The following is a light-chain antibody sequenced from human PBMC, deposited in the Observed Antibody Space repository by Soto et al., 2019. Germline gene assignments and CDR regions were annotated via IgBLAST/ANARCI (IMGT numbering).Light chain of an antibody. CDR3: LQHNVFPRT. V-gene: IGKV1-17*01. CDR1: QAIRND. Sequence: DIQMTQSPSSLSASVGDRVTITCRASQAIRNDLAWYQQKQGRAPKRLIYGSSSLQSGVPSRFSGRGSGTEFTLTISSLQPEDFATYYCLQHNVFPRTFGQGTKVDIK. J-gene: IGKJ1*01. CDR2: GSS.